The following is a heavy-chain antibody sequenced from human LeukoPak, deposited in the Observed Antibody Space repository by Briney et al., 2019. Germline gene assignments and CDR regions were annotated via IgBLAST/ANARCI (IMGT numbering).Heavy chain of an antibody. CDR2: ISGSGGST. J-gene: IGHJ5*02. Sequence: QTGGSLRLSCAASGFTFDDYTMHWVRQAPGKGLEWVSAISGSGGSTYYADSVKGRFTISRDNSKNTLYLQMNSLRAEDTAVYYCASPLGRGYRPARGFDPWGQGTLVTVSS. D-gene: IGHD3-22*01. CDR1: GFTFDDYT. CDR3: ASPLGRGYRPARGFDP. V-gene: IGHV3-23*01.